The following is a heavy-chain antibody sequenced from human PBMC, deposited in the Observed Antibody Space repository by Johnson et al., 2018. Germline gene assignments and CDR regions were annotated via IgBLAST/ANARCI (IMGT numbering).Heavy chain of an antibody. D-gene: IGHD3-22*01. Sequence: QVQLVQSGGGVVQPGRSLRLSCAASEFTFSNYAMHWVRQAPGKGLEWVALISFDGNNYYYADSVKGRFTISRDNAKNSLYLQMNSLRAEVTAVYYCAKPTYVVESSGFLRSYYMDVWGKGTTVTVSS. CDR3: AKPTYVVESSGFLRSYYMDV. V-gene: IGHV3-30-3*01. CDR2: ISFDGNNY. J-gene: IGHJ6*03. CDR1: EFTFSNYA.